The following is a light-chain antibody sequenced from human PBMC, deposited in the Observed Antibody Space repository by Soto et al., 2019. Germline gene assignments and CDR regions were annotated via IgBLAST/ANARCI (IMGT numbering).Light chain of an antibody. CDR1: SSDVGSYNL. V-gene: IGLV2-23*03. J-gene: IGLJ2*01. CDR2: EGT. CDR3: CSYAGSSTFV. Sequence: QAVVTQPASVSGSPGQSITISCTGTSSDVGSYNLVSWYQQHPGKAPKLMIYEGTKRPSGVSNRFSGSKSGTTASLTISGLQAEDEADYYCCSYAGSSTFVFGGGTKVTVL.